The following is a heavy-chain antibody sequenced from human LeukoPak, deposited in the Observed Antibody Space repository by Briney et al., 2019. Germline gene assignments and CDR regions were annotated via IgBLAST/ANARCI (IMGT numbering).Heavy chain of an antibody. CDR3: ITEPHDYGDFTFGY. V-gene: IGHV3-15*01. CDR1: ELAFKNVW. D-gene: IGHD4-17*01. J-gene: IGHJ4*02. CDR2: ISSKSDGGTT. Sequence: GGSLRLSCGASELAFKNVWMSWVRQAPGKGLEWVGRISSKSDGGTTDYAAPVKGRFTISRDDSTNTLSLQMSGLKAEDTALYFCITEPHDYGDFTFGYWGQGTLVTASS.